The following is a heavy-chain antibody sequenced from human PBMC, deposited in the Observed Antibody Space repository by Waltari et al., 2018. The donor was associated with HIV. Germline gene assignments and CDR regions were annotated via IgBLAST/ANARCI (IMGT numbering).Heavy chain of an antibody. CDR1: GGSFSGYY. D-gene: IGHD3-10*01. CDR2: INHSGST. Sequence: QVQLQQWGAGLLKPSETLSLTCAVYGGSFSGYYWSWIRQPPGKGLEWIGEINHSGSTNDNPSLKSRVTISVDTSKTQFSLKLSYVTAADTAVYYCAGLTPLEVRGAIHFDYWGQGTLVTVSS. CDR3: AGLTPLEVRGAIHFDY. J-gene: IGHJ4*02. V-gene: IGHV4-34*01.